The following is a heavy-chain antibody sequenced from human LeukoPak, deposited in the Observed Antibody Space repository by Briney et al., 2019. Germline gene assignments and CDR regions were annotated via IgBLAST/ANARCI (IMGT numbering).Heavy chain of an antibody. Sequence: PSETLSLTCTVSGGSISSSSYYWGWIRQPPGKGLEWIGSIYYSGSTYYNPSLKGRVTISVGTSKNQFSLKVTSVTAADTAVYYCARGDDSSGYYYFDYWGQGTLVTVSS. V-gene: IGHV4-39*07. J-gene: IGHJ4*02. CDR2: IYYSGST. CDR1: GGSISSSSYY. CDR3: ARGDDSSGYYYFDY. D-gene: IGHD3-22*01.